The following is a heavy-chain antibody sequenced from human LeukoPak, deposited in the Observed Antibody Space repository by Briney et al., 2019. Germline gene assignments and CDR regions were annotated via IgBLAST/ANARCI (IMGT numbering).Heavy chain of an antibody. Sequence: AGGSLRLSCAASGFSVNSDYMTWVRQTPGKGLGWVSVLYSSGTTVYADSVKGRFTISRDNSKNTLYLQMNNLRAEDTAVYYCARWIYGVLTGHPSFQYWGQGTLVTVSS. V-gene: IGHV3-66*01. CDR3: ARWIYGVLTGHPSFQY. CDR1: GFSVNSDY. J-gene: IGHJ4*02. D-gene: IGHD3-9*01. CDR2: LYSSGTT.